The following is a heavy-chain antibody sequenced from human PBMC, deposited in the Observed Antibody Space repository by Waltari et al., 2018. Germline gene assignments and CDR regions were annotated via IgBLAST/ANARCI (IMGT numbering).Heavy chain of an antibody. CDR3: ATYIGASVGTAAFDV. CDR2: VSYSGTT. Sequence: QLQLQESGPRLVRPSETLSLICRVSGVSITSNRHYWAWIRQSPGQGLEWIGTVSYSGTTYSSPSLKGRVSVSRDTSKNQVSLILGSVTAADMAVYDCATYIGASVGTAAFDVWGQGTMVTVSS. CDR1: GVSITSNRHY. V-gene: IGHV4-39*01. J-gene: IGHJ3*01. D-gene: IGHD5-12*01.